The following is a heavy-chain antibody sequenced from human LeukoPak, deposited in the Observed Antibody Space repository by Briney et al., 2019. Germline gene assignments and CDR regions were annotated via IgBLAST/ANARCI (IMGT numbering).Heavy chain of an antibody. CDR3: ARSAGLRYFAPQDY. CDR2: ISAYNGNT. Sequence: ASVKVSCKASGYTFTSYGISWVRQAPGQGLEWMGWISAYNGNTNHAQKLQGRVTMTTDTSTSTAYMELRSLRSDDTAVYYCARSAGLRYFAPQDYWGQGTLVTVSS. CDR1: GYTFTSYG. D-gene: IGHD3-9*01. J-gene: IGHJ4*02. V-gene: IGHV1-18*01.